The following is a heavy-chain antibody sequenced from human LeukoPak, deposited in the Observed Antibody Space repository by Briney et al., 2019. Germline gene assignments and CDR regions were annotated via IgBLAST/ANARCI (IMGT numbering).Heavy chain of an antibody. CDR2: ISSSSSYI. J-gene: IGHJ4*02. Sequence: GGSLRLSCAASGFTFSSYSINWVRQAPGKGLEWVSSISSSSSYIYYADSVKGRFTISRDNAKNSLYLQMNSLRAEDTAVYYCARGSGDCTNGVCYGFFDYWGQGTLVTVSS. CDR1: GFTFSSYS. CDR3: ARGSGDCTNGVCYGFFDY. D-gene: IGHD2-8*01. V-gene: IGHV3-21*01.